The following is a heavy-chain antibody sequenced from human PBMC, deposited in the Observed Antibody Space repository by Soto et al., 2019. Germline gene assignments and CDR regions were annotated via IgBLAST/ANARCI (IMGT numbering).Heavy chain of an antibody. CDR1: GGSISSRSYY. J-gene: IGHJ4*02. CDR3: ARTAIVGARHFDY. V-gene: IGHV4-39*01. CDR2: IYYSGST. D-gene: IGHD1-26*01. Sequence: PSETLSLTCTVSGGSISSRSYYLGWIRQPPGKGLEWIGSIYYSGSTCYNPSLKSRVTISVDTSKNQFSLKLSSVTAADTAVYYCARTAIVGARHFDYWGQGTLVTVS.